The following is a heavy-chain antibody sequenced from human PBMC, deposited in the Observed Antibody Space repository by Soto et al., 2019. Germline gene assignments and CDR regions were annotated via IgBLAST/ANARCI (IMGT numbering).Heavy chain of an antibody. CDR3: ATGRTIVGVELLRSYYYYGMDV. J-gene: IGHJ6*02. D-gene: IGHD3-3*01. CDR2: IYHSGST. Sequence: QLQLQESGSGLVKPSQTLSLTCAVSGGSISSGGYSWSWIRQPPGKGLEWIGYIYHSGSTYYNPSRKSRVTISVDRSKNQFSLKLSSVTAADTAVYYWATGRTIVGVELLRSYYYYGMDVWGQGTTVTVSS. V-gene: IGHV4-30-2*01. CDR1: GGSISSGGYS.